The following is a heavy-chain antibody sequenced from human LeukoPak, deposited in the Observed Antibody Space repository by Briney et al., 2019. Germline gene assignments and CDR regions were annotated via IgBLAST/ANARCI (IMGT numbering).Heavy chain of an antibody. CDR3: ATYTNWVAGDV. CDR1: GFSFSDSW. Sequence: GSLRLSCGASGFSFSDSWKSWVRQAPGKGLEWVADINKDGSVKEYVDSVKGRFNISRDNAKNSLYLQMDSLRAEDTAVYYCATYTNWVAGDVWGQGTTVSVSS. V-gene: IGHV3-7*01. J-gene: IGHJ6*02. CDR2: INKDGSVK. D-gene: IGHD7-27*01.